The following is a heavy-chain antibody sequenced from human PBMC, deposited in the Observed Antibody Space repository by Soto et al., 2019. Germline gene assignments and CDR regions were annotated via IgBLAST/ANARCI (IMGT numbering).Heavy chain of an antibody. Sequence: QVQLEQSGAEVKKPGSSLKVSCKATGGTFNKYAISWVRQAPGQGLEWMAGIIPVYGTPNYAQRFQDRVTIIADESTTTAYMEVNSLTSEDTAIYYCSIVTAYGMDVWGPGTTVIVS. CDR2: IIPVYGTP. CDR3: SIVTAYGMDV. CDR1: GGTFNKYA. J-gene: IGHJ6*02. V-gene: IGHV1-69*01. D-gene: IGHD2-15*01.